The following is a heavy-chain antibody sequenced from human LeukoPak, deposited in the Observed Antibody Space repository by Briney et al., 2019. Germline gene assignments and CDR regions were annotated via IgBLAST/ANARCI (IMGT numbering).Heavy chain of an antibody. CDR1: GFTLSTYG. V-gene: IGHV3-30*02. CDR2: IRYDGSNK. J-gene: IGHJ4*02. D-gene: IGHD1-1*01. CDR3: AKDKDPWKSTAISDFDY. Sequence: GGSLRLSCAASGFTLSTYGMHWVRQATGKGLEWVAFIRYDGSNKYYADSAKGRFTISRDNSKNTLYLQMNSLRGEDTAVYFCAKDKDPWKSTAISDFDYWGRGTLVTASS.